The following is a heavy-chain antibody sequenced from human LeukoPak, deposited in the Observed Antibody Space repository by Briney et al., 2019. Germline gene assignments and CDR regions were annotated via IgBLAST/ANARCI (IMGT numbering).Heavy chain of an antibody. D-gene: IGHD6-6*01. Sequence: PGGSLRLSCAASGFTFSSYGMHWVRQAPGKGLEWVAFIRYDGSNKYYADSVKGRFTISRDNSKNTLYLQMNSLRAEDTAVYYRASLTSSSFAFDIWGQGTMVTVSS. CDR3: ASLTSSSFAFDI. J-gene: IGHJ3*02. V-gene: IGHV3-30*02. CDR2: IRYDGSNK. CDR1: GFTFSSYG.